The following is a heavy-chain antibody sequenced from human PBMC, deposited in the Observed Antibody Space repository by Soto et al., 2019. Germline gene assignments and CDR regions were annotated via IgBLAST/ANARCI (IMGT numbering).Heavy chain of an antibody. J-gene: IGHJ5*02. CDR2: IWYDGSNK. Sequence: QVQLVESGGGVVQPGRSLRLSCAASGFTFSSYGMHWVRQAPGKGLEWVAVIWYDGSNKYYADSVKGRFTISRDNSKNTLYLQMNSLRAEDTAVYYCARDGGVSWRIAVAGGGLYNWFDPWGQGTLVTVSS. D-gene: IGHD6-19*01. CDR1: GFTFSSYG. V-gene: IGHV3-33*01. CDR3: ARDGGVSWRIAVAGGGLYNWFDP.